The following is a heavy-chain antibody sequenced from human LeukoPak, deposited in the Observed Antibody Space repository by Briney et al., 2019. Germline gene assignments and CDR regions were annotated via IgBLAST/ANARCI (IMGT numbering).Heavy chain of an antibody. CDR2: IIPIFGTA. CDR1: GGTFSSYA. D-gene: IGHD3-3*01. Sequence: GASVKVSCKASGGTFSSYAISWVRQAPGQGLEWMGGIIPIFGTANYAQKFQGRVTITTDESTSTAYMELSSLRSEDTAVYYCATGVLRFLEWLLWNWGQGTLVTVSS. J-gene: IGHJ4*02. CDR3: ATGVLRFLEWLLWN. V-gene: IGHV1-69*05.